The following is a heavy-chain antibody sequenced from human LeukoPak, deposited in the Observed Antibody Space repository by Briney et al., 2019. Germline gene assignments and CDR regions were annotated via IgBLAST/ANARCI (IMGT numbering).Heavy chain of an antibody. CDR3: GSSTVHYYNYGMDV. CDR2: VYSNDDT. Sequence: GGSLRLSCAASGFTFSKHAMNWVRRAPGKGLEWVSTVYSNDDTYYADPVKGRFSISRDKSKNTLYLQMNSLRAEDTAVYYCGSSTVHYYNYGMDVWGQGATVTVSS. D-gene: IGHD2-21*02. V-gene: IGHV3-53*01. CDR1: GFTFSKHA. J-gene: IGHJ6*02.